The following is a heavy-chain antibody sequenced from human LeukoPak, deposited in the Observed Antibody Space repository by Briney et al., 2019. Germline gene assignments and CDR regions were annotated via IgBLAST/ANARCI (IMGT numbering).Heavy chain of an antibody. V-gene: IGHV4-4*07. D-gene: IGHD2-15*01. CDR1: GGSISSNY. CDR2: IYTSGST. Sequence: SETLSLTCSVSGGSISSNYWTWIRQPAGKGLEWIERIYTSGSTNYNPSLKSRVTMSVDTSKNQFSLKLSSVTAADTAVYYCARVKCSGGSCYWYFDLWGRGTLVTVSS. J-gene: IGHJ2*01. CDR3: ARVKCSGGSCYWYFDL.